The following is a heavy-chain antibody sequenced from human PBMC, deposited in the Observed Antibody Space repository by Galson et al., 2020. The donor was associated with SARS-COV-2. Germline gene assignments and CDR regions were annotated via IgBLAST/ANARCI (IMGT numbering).Heavy chain of an antibody. D-gene: IGHD3-3*01. CDR2: MNPNSGNT. Sequence: GESLKISCKASGYTFTSYDINWVRQATGQGLEWMGWMNPNSGNTGYAQKFQGRVTMTRNTSISTAYMELSSLRSEDTAVYYCAREITIFGAESWFDPWGQGTLVTVSS. CDR3: AREITIFGAESWFDP. J-gene: IGHJ5*02. V-gene: IGHV1-8*01. CDR1: GYTFTSYD.